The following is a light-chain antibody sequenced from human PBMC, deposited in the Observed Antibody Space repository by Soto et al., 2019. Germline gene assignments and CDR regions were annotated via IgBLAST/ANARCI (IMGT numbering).Light chain of an antibody. J-gene: IGKJ1*01. CDR2: DAS. CDR1: QTIDRW. Sequence: DIQLTQSPSTLSASIGDRVVITCRASQTIDRWLAWYQKRPGLAPRLLIYDASTLEIGVPSRFSGSGSETEFTITISSLKPDDFATYHCQQYEGNPTFGQGTTVEVK. CDR3: QQYEGNPT. V-gene: IGKV1-5*01.